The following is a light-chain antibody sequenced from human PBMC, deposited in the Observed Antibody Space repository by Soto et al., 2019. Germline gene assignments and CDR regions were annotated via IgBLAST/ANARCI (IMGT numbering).Light chain of an antibody. CDR3: QQTYSTPRT. Sequence: DIQMTQSPSSLSASVGDRVTITCRASQSISSYLNWYQQKPGKAPKLLIYAASSLQCEVPSRFSGSGSGTDFTLPSSSLQPEDSATYYCQQTYSTPRTFSQGTKVEIK. CDR1: QSISSY. J-gene: IGKJ1*01. V-gene: IGKV1-39*01. CDR2: AAS.